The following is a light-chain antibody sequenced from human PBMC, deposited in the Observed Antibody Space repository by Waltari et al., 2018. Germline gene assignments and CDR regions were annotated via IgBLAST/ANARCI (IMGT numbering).Light chain of an antibody. CDR1: QTVSGTY. CDR3: QHYGSTPET. CDR2: GAS. J-gene: IGKJ1*01. Sequence: EIVLTQSPGTLSLSPGERATLSCRASQTVSGTYVAWYQQKPGQAPRLLISGASSRATGIPDRFSGSGSGTDFTLTISRLEPEYFAVYYCQHYGSTPETFGQGTKVEIK. V-gene: IGKV3-20*01.